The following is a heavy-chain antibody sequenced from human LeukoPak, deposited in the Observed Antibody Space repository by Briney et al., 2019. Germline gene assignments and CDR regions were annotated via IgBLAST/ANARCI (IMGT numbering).Heavy chain of an antibody. CDR1: GGSISSSSYY. V-gene: IGHV4-39*07. CDR2: IYYSGSS. Sequence: SETLSLTCSVSGGSISSSSYYWGWIRQPPGKGLEWIGSIYYSGSSYHNPSLKSRVTISVDTSKNQFSLKLSSVTAADTAVYYCARGLPTDWYFDLWGRGTLVTVSS. CDR3: ARGLPTDWYFDL. J-gene: IGHJ2*01.